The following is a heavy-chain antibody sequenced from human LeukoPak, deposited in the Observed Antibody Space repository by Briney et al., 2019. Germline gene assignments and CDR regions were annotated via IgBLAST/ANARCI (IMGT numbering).Heavy chain of an antibody. Sequence: GGSLRLSCAASGFTFSSYEMNWVRQAPGKGLEWVSYISSSGNAIYYADSVKGRFTISRDNSKNTLYLQMNSLRAEDTAVYYCAKEASDIDFWSGYSYYYYYYMDVWGKGTTVTVSS. J-gene: IGHJ6*03. CDR3: AKEASDIDFWSGYSYYYYYYMDV. CDR2: ISSSGNAI. CDR1: GFTFSSYE. D-gene: IGHD3-3*01. V-gene: IGHV3-48*03.